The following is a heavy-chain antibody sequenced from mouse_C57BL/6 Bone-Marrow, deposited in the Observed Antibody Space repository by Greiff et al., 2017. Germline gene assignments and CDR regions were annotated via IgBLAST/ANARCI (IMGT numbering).Heavy chain of an antibody. CDR2: INYDGSST. D-gene: IGHD1-1*01. J-gene: IGHJ1*03. V-gene: IGHV5-16*01. CDR1: GFTFSDYY. CDR3: ARGDYYGSSYRYFDV. Sequence: DVKLVESEGGLVQPGSSMKLSCTASGFTFSDYYMAWVRQVPEKGLEWVANINYDGSSTYYLDSLKSRFIISRDNAKNILYLQMSSLKSEDTATYYCARGDYYGSSYRYFDVWGTGTTVTVSS.